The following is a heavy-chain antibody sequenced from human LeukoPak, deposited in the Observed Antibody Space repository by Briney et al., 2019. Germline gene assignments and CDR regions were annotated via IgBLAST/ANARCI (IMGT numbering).Heavy chain of an antibody. CDR2: INHSGST. V-gene: IGHV4-34*01. J-gene: IGHJ6*03. Sequence: ASETLSLTCAVYGGSFSGYYWSWIRQPPGKGLEWIGEINHSGSTNYNPSLKSRVTISVDTSKNQFSLKLSSVTAADTAVYYCARGGGFGLFYYYYYMDVWGKGTTVTVSS. CDR3: ARGGGFGLFYYYYYMDV. D-gene: IGHD3-10*01. CDR1: GGSFSGYY.